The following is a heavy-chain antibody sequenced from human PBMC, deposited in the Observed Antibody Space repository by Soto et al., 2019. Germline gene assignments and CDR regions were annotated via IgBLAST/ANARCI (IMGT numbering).Heavy chain of an antibody. D-gene: IGHD3-3*01. J-gene: IGHJ4*02. CDR3: ARSKGIFGGFPFDY. CDR2: IIPIFGTA. CDR1: GGTFSSYA. V-gene: IGHV1-69*13. Sequence: ASVKVSCKASGGTFSSYAISWVRQAPGQGLEWMGGIIPIFGTANYAQKFQGRVTITADESTSTAYMELSSLRSEDTAVYYCARSKGIFGGFPFDYWGQGTLVTVSS.